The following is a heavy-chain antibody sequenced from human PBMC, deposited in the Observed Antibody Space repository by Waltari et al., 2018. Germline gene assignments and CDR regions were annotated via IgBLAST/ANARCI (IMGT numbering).Heavy chain of an antibody. D-gene: IGHD3-22*01. CDR1: GGTFSSYA. CDR3: ARGADYYDSSGYGPSYYFDY. Sequence: QVQLVQSGAEVKKPGSSVKVSCKASGGTFSSYAISWVRQAPGQGLEWMGGIIPILGTANSEPKFQGRVTITADESTSTAYMELSSLRSEDTAVYYCARGADYYDSSGYGPSYYFDYWGQGTLVTVSS. J-gene: IGHJ4*02. V-gene: IGHV1-69*01. CDR2: IIPILGTA.